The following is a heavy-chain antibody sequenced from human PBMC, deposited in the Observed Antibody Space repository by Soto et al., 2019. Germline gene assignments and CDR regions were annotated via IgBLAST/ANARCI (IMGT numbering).Heavy chain of an antibody. CDR3: ARQRTSVVTQAYFDV. CDR2: IYYSGST. D-gene: IGHD2-21*02. Sequence: SETLSLTCSVSGVTMSYGDYYWSWIRQPPGKGLEWIGYIYYSGSTYYNPSLKSRVTISVDTSKNQFSLKLKSVTAADTALYFCARQRTSVVTQAYFDVWGPGSLVTVSS. J-gene: IGHJ4*02. CDR1: GVTMSYGDYY. V-gene: IGHV4-30-4*01.